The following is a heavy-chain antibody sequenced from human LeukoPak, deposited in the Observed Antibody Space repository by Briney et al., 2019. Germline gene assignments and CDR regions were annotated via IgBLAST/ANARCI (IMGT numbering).Heavy chain of an antibody. CDR1: GGTISSGGYY. D-gene: IGHD4-17*01. Sequence: SQTLSLTCTVSGGTISSGGYYWSWIRQHPGKGLEWIGYIYYSGSTYYNPSLKSRVTISVDTSKNQFSLKLSSVTAADTAVYYCARDSYGDYAFDYWGQGTLVTVSS. CDR2: IYYSGST. V-gene: IGHV4-31*03. CDR3: ARDSYGDYAFDY. J-gene: IGHJ4*02.